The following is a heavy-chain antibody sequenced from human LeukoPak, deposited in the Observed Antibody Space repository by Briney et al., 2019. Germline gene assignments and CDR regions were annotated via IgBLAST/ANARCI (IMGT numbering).Heavy chain of an antibody. V-gene: IGHV1-18*01. CDR3: ARDAPYCSSTSCYGGPFDY. J-gene: IGHJ4*02. CDR2: ISAYNGDT. D-gene: IGHD2-2*01. CDR1: GYTFTSYG. Sequence: ASVKVSCKASGYTFTSYGINWVRQAPGQGLEWMGWISAYNGDTNYAQTLQGGVTMTTDTSTSTAYMEMSSLRSEDTAVYYCARDAPYCSSTSCYGGPFDYWGQGTLVTVSS.